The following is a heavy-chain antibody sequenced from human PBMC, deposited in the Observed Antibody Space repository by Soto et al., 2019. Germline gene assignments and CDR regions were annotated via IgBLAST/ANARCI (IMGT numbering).Heavy chain of an antibody. J-gene: IGHJ3*02. D-gene: IGHD1-1*01. V-gene: IGHV2-5*01. CDR2: VYWNDDK. CDR3: ARGLATLPVFAFDI. CDR1: GISLSTSGVG. Sequence: QITLKGSGPTLVKPTQTPTLTCTLSGISLSTSGVGLGWIRQTPGKALEWLALVYWNDDKHYSPSLKSRLTITKDTSKNQAILTMTNMDPVDTATYYCARGLATLPVFAFDIWGQGTVVTVSS.